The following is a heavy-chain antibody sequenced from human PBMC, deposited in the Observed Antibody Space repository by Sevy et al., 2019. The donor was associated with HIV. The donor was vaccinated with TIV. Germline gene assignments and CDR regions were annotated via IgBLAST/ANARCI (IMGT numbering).Heavy chain of an antibody. J-gene: IGHJ6*02. D-gene: IGHD2-2*01. CDR3: ARDFPDIVVIPAATYYNYYYGLDV. CDR1: GFTFSDYY. CDR2: ISSSGSTI. V-gene: IGHV3-11*04. Sequence: GGSLRLSCAASGFTFSDYYMSWIRQAPGKGLEWVSYISSSGSTIYYADSVKGRFTISGDNAKNSLYLQMNSLRAEDTAVYYCARDFPDIVVIPAATYYNYYYGLDVWGQGTTVTVSS.